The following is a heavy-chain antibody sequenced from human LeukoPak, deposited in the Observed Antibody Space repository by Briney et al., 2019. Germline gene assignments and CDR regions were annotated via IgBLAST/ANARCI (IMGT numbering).Heavy chain of an antibody. Sequence: PGGSLRLSCAASGFTFSSYSMKWVRQAPGKGLEWVSSISSSSSYIYYVDSVKGRFTISRDNAKNSLYLQMNSLRAEDTAVYYCARGQVYYDSSGFDYWGQGTLVTVSS. CDR2: ISSSSSYI. CDR1: GFTFSSYS. D-gene: IGHD3-22*01. V-gene: IGHV3-21*01. J-gene: IGHJ4*02. CDR3: ARGQVYYDSSGFDY.